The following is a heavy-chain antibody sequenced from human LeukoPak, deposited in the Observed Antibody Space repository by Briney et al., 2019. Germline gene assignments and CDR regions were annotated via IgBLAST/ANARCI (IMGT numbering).Heavy chain of an antibody. CDR2: IYYSGST. V-gene: IGHV4-31*03. Sequence: SETLSLTCTVSGGSISSGGYYWSWIRQHPGKGLEWIGYIYYSGSTYYNPSLKSRVTISVDTSKNQFSLKLSSVTAADTAVYYCARGGAVTTSSWFDPWGQGTLGTVSS. CDR1: GGSISSGGYY. D-gene: IGHD4-17*01. J-gene: IGHJ5*02. CDR3: ARGGAVTTSSWFDP.